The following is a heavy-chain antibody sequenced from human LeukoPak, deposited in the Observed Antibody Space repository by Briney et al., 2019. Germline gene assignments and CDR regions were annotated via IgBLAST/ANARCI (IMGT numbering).Heavy chain of an antibody. V-gene: IGHV3-30*02. CDR1: GFTFSSYG. D-gene: IGHD3-22*01. CDR3: ARANYDSSGYYPLIYY. Sequence: PGGSLRLSCAASGFTFSSYGMHWVRQAPGKGLEWVAFIRYDGSNKYYADSVKGRFTISRDNARNSLYLQMNSLRAEDTAVYYCARANYDSSGYYPLIYYWGQGTLVTVSS. J-gene: IGHJ4*02. CDR2: IRYDGSNK.